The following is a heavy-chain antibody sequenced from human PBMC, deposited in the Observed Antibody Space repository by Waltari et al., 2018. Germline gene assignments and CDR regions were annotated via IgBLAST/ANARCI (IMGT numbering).Heavy chain of an antibody. D-gene: IGHD2-2*01. J-gene: IGHJ4*02. CDR3: ARHREYAEAGPNFDY. Sequence: QVQLQESGPGLVKPSETLSLTCAVSGYSISSGYYWGWIRPPPGKGLEWIGSIYHSGSTYYNPSLKSRVTISVDTSKNQFSLKLSSVTAADTAVYYCARHREYAEAGPNFDYWGQGTLVTVSS. V-gene: IGHV4-38-2*01. CDR1: GYSISSGYY. CDR2: IYHSGST.